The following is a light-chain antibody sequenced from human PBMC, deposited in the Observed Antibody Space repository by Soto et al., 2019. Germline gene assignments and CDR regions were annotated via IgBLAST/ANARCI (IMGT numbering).Light chain of an antibody. J-gene: IGKJ3*01. CDR2: AS. Sequence: EIVLTQSPGTLFLSPGERATLSCRASQSVSDSYLAWYQQKPGQAPRLLIYASSRATGIPDRFSGSGSGTXXXLTXXRXEXEDFAVYYCQHYGTSALFGPGTKVDIK. V-gene: IGKV3-20*01. CDR1: QSVSDSY. CDR3: QHYGTSAL.